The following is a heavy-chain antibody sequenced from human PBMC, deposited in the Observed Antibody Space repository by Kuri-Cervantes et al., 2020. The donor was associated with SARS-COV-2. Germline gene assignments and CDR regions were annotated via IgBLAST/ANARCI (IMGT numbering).Heavy chain of an antibody. J-gene: IGHJ4*02. Sequence: GESLKISCAASGFTFSGHWIHWVRQAPGKGLVWVSRINPDGSYTNNADSVKGRFTLSRDNAKNMLFLQMNSLRAEDTAVYYCTTVRYCSSTSCYVVRGMVDYWGQGTLVTVSS. CDR1: GFTFSGHW. D-gene: IGHD2-2*01. CDR2: INPDGSYT. CDR3: TTVRYCSSTSCYVVRGMVDY. V-gene: IGHV3-74*01.